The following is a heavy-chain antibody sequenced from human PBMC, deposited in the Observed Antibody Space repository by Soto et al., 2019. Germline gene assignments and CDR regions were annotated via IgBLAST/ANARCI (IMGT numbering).Heavy chain of an antibody. J-gene: IGHJ6*02. Sequence: SVKVSCKASGGTFSSYAISWVRQAPGQGLEWMGGIIPIFGTANYAQRFQGRVTITADKSTSTAYMELSSLRSEDTAVYYCARDSGYDPSYYYYGMDVWGQGTTVTVSS. CDR2: IIPIFGTA. D-gene: IGHD5-12*01. CDR3: ARDSGYDPSYYYYGMDV. CDR1: GGTFSSYA. V-gene: IGHV1-69*06.